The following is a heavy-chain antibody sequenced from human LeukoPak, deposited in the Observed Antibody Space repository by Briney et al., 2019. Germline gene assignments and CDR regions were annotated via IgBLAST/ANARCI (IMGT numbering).Heavy chain of an antibody. CDR2: IVVGSGNT. CDR3: AAGRSGTYYSPFDY. Sequence: SVNVSCKASGFTFASSAVQWVRQARGQRLEMIGWIVVGSGNTNYAQEFQERVTITRDMSTSTAYMELSSLRSDDAAMYYCAAGRSGTYYSPFDYWGQGTLVTVSS. J-gene: IGHJ4*02. V-gene: IGHV1-58*01. CDR1: GFTFASSA. D-gene: IGHD1-26*01.